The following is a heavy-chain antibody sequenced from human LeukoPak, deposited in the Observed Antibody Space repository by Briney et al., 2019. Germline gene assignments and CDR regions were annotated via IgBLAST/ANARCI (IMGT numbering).Heavy chain of an antibody. J-gene: IGHJ6*02. CDR1: GLTLSRHW. V-gene: IGHV3-7*05. CDR3: ARGHYDMDV. Sequence: PGGSLRLSCAASGLTLSRHWMSWVRQAPGKGLGWVANINEDGSQKHHVDSVKGRFSISRDNAKNSLNLQMNSLRAEDTAVYYCARGHYDMDVWGQGTPVTVSS. CDR2: INEDGSQK.